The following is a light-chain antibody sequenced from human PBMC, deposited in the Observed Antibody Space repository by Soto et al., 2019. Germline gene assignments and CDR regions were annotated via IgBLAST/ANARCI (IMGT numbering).Light chain of an antibody. CDR1: ESISSN. J-gene: IGKJ1*01. V-gene: IGKV3-15*01. CDR2: GAS. CDR3: QQYHQWPLT. Sequence: EIVMTQSPATLSVSPGERATLSCRASESISSNLAWYQQKPGQAPRLLIYGASTRATAFPARFRGSGSGTEFTLTITSPQSEDSAVYYCQQYHQWPLTFGQGTKVEIK.